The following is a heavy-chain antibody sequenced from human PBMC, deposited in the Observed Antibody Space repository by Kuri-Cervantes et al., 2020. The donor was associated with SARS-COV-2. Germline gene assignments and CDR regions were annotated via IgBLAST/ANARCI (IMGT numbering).Heavy chain of an antibody. J-gene: IGHJ2*01. CDR1: GGSISSYY. D-gene: IGHD2-21*01. CDR3: AMSSDWNPLWYFDL. V-gene: IGHV4-59*08. CDR2: IYYSGST. Sequence: SETLSLTCTVSGGSISSYYWSWIRQPPGKGLEWIGYIYYSGSTNYNPSLKGRVTISADTSKNQFSLNLKSVTAADTAIYYCAMSSDWNPLWYFDLWGRGTLVTVSS.